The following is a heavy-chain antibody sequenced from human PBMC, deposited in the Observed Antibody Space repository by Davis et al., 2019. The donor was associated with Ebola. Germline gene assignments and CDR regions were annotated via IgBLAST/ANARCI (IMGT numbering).Heavy chain of an antibody. V-gene: IGHV5-51*01. CDR1: GYSFTTYW. Sequence: GESLKISCKGSGYSFTTYWIAWVRQMPGKGLEWVGIMYAGDTDTRYSPSFEGQVTLSADRSISTAYLQWSSLKASDTAMYYCARQESLYGWSDYWGQGTLVTVSS. CDR2: MYAGDTDT. D-gene: IGHD3-10*01. CDR3: ARQESLYGWSDY. J-gene: IGHJ4*02.